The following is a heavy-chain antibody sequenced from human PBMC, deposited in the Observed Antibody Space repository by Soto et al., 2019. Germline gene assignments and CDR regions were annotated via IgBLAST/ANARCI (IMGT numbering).Heavy chain of an antibody. CDR2: INPNGGST. J-gene: IGHJ4*02. V-gene: IGHV1-46*01. Sequence: ASVKVSCKASGYTFTNYHMHWVRQAPGQGLEWMGIINPNGGSTSYAQKFQGRVTMTRDTSTSTVYMELSGLRSEDTAVYYCGREAILLGAASAKFDYWGQGTPVTVSS. CDR3: GREAILLGAASAKFDY. CDR1: GYTFTNYH. D-gene: IGHD2-8*02.